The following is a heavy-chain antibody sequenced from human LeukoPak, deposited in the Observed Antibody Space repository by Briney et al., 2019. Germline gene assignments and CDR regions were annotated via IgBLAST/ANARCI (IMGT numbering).Heavy chain of an antibody. V-gene: IGHV4-39*01. CDR2: IYYSGST. CDR3: ARRPLQYPNYAFDI. Sequence: PSETLSLTCTVSGGSISSSSYYWGWIRQPPGKGLEWIGSIYYSGSTYYNPSLKSRVTISVDTSKNQFSLKLSSVTAADTAVYYCARRPLQYPNYAFDIWGQGTMVTVSS. J-gene: IGHJ3*02. CDR1: GGSISSSSYY. D-gene: IGHD2-2*01.